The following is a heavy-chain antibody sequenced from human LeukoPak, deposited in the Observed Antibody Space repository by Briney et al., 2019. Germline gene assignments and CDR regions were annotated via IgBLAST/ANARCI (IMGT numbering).Heavy chain of an antibody. J-gene: IGHJ4*02. D-gene: IGHD3-9*01. Sequence: GSGPTLVNPTQTLTLTCTFSGFSLSTSGMCVSWIRQPPGKALEWLARIDWDDDKYYSTSLKTRLTISKDTSKNQVVLTMINMDPVDTATYYCARSTDFDILTGYYYDYWGQGTLVTVSS. CDR3: ARSTDFDILTGYYYDY. CDR1: GFSLSTSGMC. CDR2: IDWDDDK. V-gene: IGHV2-70*11.